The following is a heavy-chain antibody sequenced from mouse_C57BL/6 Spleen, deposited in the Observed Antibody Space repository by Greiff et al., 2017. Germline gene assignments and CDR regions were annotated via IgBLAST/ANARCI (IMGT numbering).Heavy chain of an antibody. D-gene: IGHD1-1*01. CDR2: IWSDGST. Sequence: VKLMESGPGLVAPSQSLSITCTVSGFSLTSYGVHWVRQPPGKGLEWLVVIWSDGSTTYNSALKSRLSISKDNSKSQVFLKMNSLQTDDTAMYYCARQVYYYGSSYGAMDYWGQGTSVTVSS. CDR3: ARQVYYYGSSYGAMDY. J-gene: IGHJ4*01. V-gene: IGHV2-6-1*01. CDR1: GFSLTSYG.